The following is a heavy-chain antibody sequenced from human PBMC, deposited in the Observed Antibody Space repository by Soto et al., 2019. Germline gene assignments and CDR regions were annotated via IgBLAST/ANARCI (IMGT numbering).Heavy chain of an antibody. CDR1: GFTFSSYW. J-gene: IGHJ3*02. D-gene: IGHD5-12*01. V-gene: IGHV3-7*01. Sequence: GGSLRLSCAASGFTFSSYWMSWVRQAPGKGLEWVANIKQDGSEKYYVDSVKGRFTISRDNAKNSLYLQMNSLRAEDTAVYYCARDSKEYSGYDSAFDIWGQGTMVTVSS. CDR2: IKQDGSEK. CDR3: ARDSKEYSGYDSAFDI.